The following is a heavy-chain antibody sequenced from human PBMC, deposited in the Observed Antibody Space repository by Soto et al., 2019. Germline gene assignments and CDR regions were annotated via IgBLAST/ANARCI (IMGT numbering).Heavy chain of an antibody. CDR3: ACSYGMDV. V-gene: IGHV3-74*01. CDR1: GFTFSDYW. Sequence: EMQLVESGGVLVQPGGSLRLSCTASGFTFSDYWMHWVRHAPGKGLVWVSRISSDGTGTTYADSVKGRFTISRDNAKNTLYLQMNSLRDEDTAVYYCACSYGMDVWGQGTTVTVSS. CDR2: ISSDGTGT. D-gene: IGHD3-10*02. J-gene: IGHJ6*02.